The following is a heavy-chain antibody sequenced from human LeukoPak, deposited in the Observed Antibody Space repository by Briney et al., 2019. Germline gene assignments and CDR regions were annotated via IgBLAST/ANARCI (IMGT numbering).Heavy chain of an antibody. CDR1: GFTFSSYG. V-gene: IGHV3-30*02. CDR3: AKDWYYYGSGIDY. CDR2: IRYDGSSK. D-gene: IGHD3-10*01. J-gene: IGHJ4*02. Sequence: PGGSLRLSCAASGFTFSSYGMHWVRQAPGKGLEWVAFIRYDGSSKYYADSVKGRFTISRDNSKNTLYLQMNSLRAEDTAVYYCAKDWYYYGSGIDYWGQGTLVTVSS.